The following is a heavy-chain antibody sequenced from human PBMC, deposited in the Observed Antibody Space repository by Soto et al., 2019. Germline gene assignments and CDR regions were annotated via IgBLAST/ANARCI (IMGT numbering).Heavy chain of an antibody. CDR3: ERKDPVTTKWFDP. Sequence: PSETLSLTCAVYGESFIGYYWTWIRQSPGKGLEWIGEINHGGSTNYNPSLKSRVTISIDTSKNQFSLKLTSVTGADTSVYYCERKDPVTTKWFDPWGQGTLVTVSS. CDR2: INHGGST. J-gene: IGHJ5*02. D-gene: IGHD5-12*01. V-gene: IGHV4-34*01. CDR1: GESFIGYY.